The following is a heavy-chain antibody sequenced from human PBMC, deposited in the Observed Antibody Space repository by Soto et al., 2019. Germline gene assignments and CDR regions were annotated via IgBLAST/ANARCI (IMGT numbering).Heavy chain of an antibody. CDR3: ARDVFAGDAFDI. V-gene: IGHV1-18*04. CDR2: VSAYNGNT. D-gene: IGHD3-3*01. Sequence: ASVKVSCKASGYTFTSYGISWVRQAPGQGLEWMGWVSAYNGNTNYAQKLQGRVTMTTDTSTSTAYMELRSLRSDDTAVYYRARDVFAGDAFDIWGQGTMVTVSS. CDR1: GYTFTSYG. J-gene: IGHJ3*02.